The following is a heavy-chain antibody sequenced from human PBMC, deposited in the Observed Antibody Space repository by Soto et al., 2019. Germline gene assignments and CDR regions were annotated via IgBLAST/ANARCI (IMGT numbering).Heavy chain of an antibody. J-gene: IGHJ5*02. D-gene: IGHD6-19*01. CDR2: INSDGSTT. Sequence: PGGSLRLSCAASGFTFSNYWMHWVRQAPGKGLVWVSHINSDGSTTTYADSVKGRFTISRDNAKNTLYLQMSSLTADDTAMYYCANLAVFPQASWGQGTLVTVSS. V-gene: IGHV3-74*01. CDR1: GFTFSNYW. CDR3: ANLAVFPQAS.